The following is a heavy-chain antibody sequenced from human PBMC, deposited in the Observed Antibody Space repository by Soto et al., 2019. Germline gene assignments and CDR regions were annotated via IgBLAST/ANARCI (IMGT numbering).Heavy chain of an antibody. D-gene: IGHD5-12*01. CDR3: ARGPRVATRSTAPYYFDY. CDR2: IYSSGST. J-gene: IGHJ4*02. CDR1: GDSISGTSFY. Sequence: SETLSLTCTVSGDSISGTSFYWGWIRQSSGKGLEWIASIYSSGSTFYNLSLKSRLSLSVDTSKNQFSLRLQSVTAADTAVYYCARGPRVATRSTAPYYFDYWGQGTLVTVSS. V-gene: IGHV4-39*01.